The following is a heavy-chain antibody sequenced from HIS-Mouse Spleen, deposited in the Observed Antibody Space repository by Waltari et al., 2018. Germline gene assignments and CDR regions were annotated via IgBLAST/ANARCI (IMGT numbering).Heavy chain of an antibody. V-gene: IGHV6-1*01. J-gene: IGHJ3*02. CDR3: ARVTGDDAFDI. D-gene: IGHD7-27*01. CDR2: TYYRSKWSN. Sequence: QVQLQQSGPGLVKPSQTLSLTCAISGDSVSSNRAGWNWMRQSPSRGLEWMGRTYYRSKWSNDYAVSVKSRITITPDTSTTQFSLQLTSVTPEDTAVYYCARVTGDDAFDIWGQGTMVTVSS. CDR1: GDSVSSNRAG.